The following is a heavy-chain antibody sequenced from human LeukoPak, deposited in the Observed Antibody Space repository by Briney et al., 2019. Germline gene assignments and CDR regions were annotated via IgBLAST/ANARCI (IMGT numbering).Heavy chain of an antibody. CDR2: ISSSSSYI. J-gene: IGHJ6*04. V-gene: IGHV3-21*01. D-gene: IGHD2-2*01. CDR1: AFTFSSYS. Sequence: GRSLTLSCAASAFTFSSYSMNWVRQAPGKGLEWVSSISSSSSYIYYADSVKGRFTISRNNAKSSLYLQMNSLRAEDTAVYYCARDFAVVPAGPMDVWGKGTTVTVSS. CDR3: ARDFAVVPAGPMDV.